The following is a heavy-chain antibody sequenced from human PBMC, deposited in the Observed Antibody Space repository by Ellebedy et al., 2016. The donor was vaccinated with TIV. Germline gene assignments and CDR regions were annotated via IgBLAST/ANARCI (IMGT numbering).Heavy chain of an antibody. V-gene: IGHV3-7*01. J-gene: IGHJ4*02. D-gene: IGHD5-12*01. CDR1: GFSFSSYW. Sequence: GGSLRLSCAASGFSFSSYWMIWVRQAPGKGLEWVANMRQDGSQKYYADSVKGRFTIYRDNARDSLYLQMNSLRAEDTAVYYCARDFGHSGYDLLDYWGQGTLVTVSS. CDR3: ARDFGHSGYDLLDY. CDR2: MRQDGSQK.